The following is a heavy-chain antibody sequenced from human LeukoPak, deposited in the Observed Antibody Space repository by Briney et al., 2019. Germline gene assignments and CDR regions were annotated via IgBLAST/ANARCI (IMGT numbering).Heavy chain of an antibody. CDR2: VDPADGEV. V-gene: IGHV1-69-2*01. CDR1: GYTFTDYY. D-gene: IGHD2-15*01. J-gene: IGHJ4*02. CDR3: ARVDGSPDY. Sequence: ASVKVSCKASGYTFTDYYMHWLQQAPGKGLEWMGRVDPADGEVAYAEKFQGRVTITADPSRATAYMELASLRSEDTAVYFCARVDGSPDYWGQGTLVTVSS.